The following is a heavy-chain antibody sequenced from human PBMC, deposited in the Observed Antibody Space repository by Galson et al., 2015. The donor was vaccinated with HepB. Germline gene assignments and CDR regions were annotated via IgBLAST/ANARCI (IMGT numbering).Heavy chain of an antibody. Sequence: SLRLSCAASGFTFSSYAMHWVRQAPGKGLEWVAVIWYDGSSKYYADSVKGRFTISRDNSKNTLYLQMNSLGAGDTAVYYCARIYLTYYFDSGDFYAIDYWGQGTLVTVSS. CDR3: ARIYLTYYFDSGDFYAIDY. V-gene: IGHV3-33*01. CDR2: IWYDGSSK. J-gene: IGHJ4*02. CDR1: GFTFSSYA. D-gene: IGHD3-22*01.